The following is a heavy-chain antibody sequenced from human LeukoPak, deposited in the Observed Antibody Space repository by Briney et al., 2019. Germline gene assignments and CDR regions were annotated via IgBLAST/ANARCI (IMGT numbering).Heavy chain of an antibody. Sequence: QRWGSLRLSCAASGFTFSSYSMNWVRQAPGKGLEWVSYISSSSSAIYYADSVKGRFTISRDNTKNSLYLQMNSLRAEDTAVFYCARVGEAMSMWYYYYGMDVWGQGTTVTVSS. J-gene: IGHJ6*02. V-gene: IGHV3-48*04. D-gene: IGHD3-10*01. CDR3: ARVGEAMSMWYYYYGMDV. CDR1: GFTFSSYS. CDR2: ISSSSSAI.